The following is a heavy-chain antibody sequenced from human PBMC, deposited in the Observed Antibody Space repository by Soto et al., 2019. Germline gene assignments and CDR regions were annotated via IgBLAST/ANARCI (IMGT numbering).Heavy chain of an antibody. D-gene: IGHD3-3*01. CDR1: GGTFSSYA. Sequence: QVQLVQSGAEVKKPGSSVKVSCKASGGTFSSYAISWVRQAPGQGLEWMGGIIPIFGTANYAPKFQGRVTITADKSTSTAYMELSSLRSEDTAVYYCASPTREWLPPARDYYYGMDVWGQGTTVTVSS. J-gene: IGHJ6*02. V-gene: IGHV1-69*06. CDR2: IIPIFGTA. CDR3: ASPTREWLPPARDYYYGMDV.